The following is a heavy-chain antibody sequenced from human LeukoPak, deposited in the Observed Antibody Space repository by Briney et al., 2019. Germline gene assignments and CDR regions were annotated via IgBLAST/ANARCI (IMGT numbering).Heavy chain of an antibody. CDR3: ARATYSSGWYEDY. J-gene: IGHJ4*02. CDR2: ILYDGSNK. D-gene: IGHD6-19*01. CDR1: GFTFSSYA. V-gene: IGHV3-30-3*01. Sequence: PGGSLRLSCAASGFTFSSYAMYWVRQAPGKGLEWVATILYDGSNKNYADSVKGRFTISRDNSKNTLYLEMNSLRAEDTAVYYCARATYSSGWYEDYWGQGTLVTVSS.